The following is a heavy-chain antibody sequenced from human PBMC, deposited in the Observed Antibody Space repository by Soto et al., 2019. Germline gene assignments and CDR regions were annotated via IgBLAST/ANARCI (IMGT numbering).Heavy chain of an antibody. CDR2: INHSGST. Sequence: SETLSLTCAVYGGSFSGYYWSWIRQPPGKGLEWIGEINHSGSTNYNPSLKSRVTISVDTSKNQFSLKLSSVTAADTAVYYCARGRQTKYSSGWYAKDYWGQGTLVTVSS. J-gene: IGHJ4*02. D-gene: IGHD6-19*01. CDR3: ARGRQTKYSSGWYAKDY. CDR1: GGSFSGYY. V-gene: IGHV4-34*01.